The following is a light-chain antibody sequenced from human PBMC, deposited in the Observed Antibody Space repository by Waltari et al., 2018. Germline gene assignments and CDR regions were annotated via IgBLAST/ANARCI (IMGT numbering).Light chain of an antibody. CDR1: QNITNY. CDR2: GSS. J-gene: IGKJ4*02. CDR3: QQYHNLPLT. Sequence: DIQMTQSPSSLSASIGDRVTLTCQASQNITNYLNWYQHKPGNAPTLLIYGSSRLETGVPSRFTGSGSATDFTFTISSLQPEDLATYYCQQYHNLPLTFGGGTKVEI. V-gene: IGKV1-33*01.